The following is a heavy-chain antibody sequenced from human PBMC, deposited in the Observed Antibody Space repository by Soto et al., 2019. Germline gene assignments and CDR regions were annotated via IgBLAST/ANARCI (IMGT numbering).Heavy chain of an antibody. CDR1: GGTFSSYA. V-gene: IGHV1-69*13. D-gene: IGHD3-16*01. CDR3: ARVGASPLF. J-gene: IGHJ1*01. CDR2: IIPIFGTA. Sequence: SVKVSCKASGGTFSSYAISWVRQAPGQGLEWMGGIIPIFGTANYAQKFQGRVTITADESTRTAYMERSSLISEDMAVYFLARVGASPLFWGPRTLGTVSA.